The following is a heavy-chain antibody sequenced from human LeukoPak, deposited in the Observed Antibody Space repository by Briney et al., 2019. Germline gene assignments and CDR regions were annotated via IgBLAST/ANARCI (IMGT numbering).Heavy chain of an antibody. Sequence: GGSLRLSCAASGFTFSSYAMNWVRQAPGTGLEWVSTITATGGSTYYADSVKGRFTISRDNSKSTLHLQMHSLRVEDTAVYYCATRGTTATNYLEYWGQGTLVTASS. CDR1: GFTFSSYA. D-gene: IGHD1-1*01. CDR2: ITATGGST. CDR3: ATRGTTATNYLEY. V-gene: IGHV3-23*01. J-gene: IGHJ4*02.